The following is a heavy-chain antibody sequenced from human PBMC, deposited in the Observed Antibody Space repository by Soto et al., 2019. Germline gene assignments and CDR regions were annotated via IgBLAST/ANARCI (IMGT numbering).Heavy chain of an antibody. CDR1: GGSISSGGYY. CDR2: IFYSGST. J-gene: IGHJ5*02. D-gene: IGHD1-20*01. Sequence: PSETLSLTCTVSGGSISSGGYYWSWIRQHPGKGLEWIGYIFYSGSTYYNPSLKSRVTISVDTSKNQFSLKLSSVTAADTAVYYCARVGGMNWFDPWGQGTLVTVSS. V-gene: IGHV4-31*03. CDR3: ARVGGMNWFDP.